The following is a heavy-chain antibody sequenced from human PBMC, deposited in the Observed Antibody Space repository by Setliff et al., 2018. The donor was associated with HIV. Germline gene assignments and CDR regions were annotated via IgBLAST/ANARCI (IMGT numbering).Heavy chain of an antibody. Sequence: ASVKVSCKASGYTFTGYYMHWVRQAPGQGLEWMGWIKPNSGGTNYAQKFQGRVTMTRDTSISTAYMELSRLRSDDTAVYYCARTLPQYTNLFDYWGQGTLVTVSS. CDR1: GYTFTGYY. CDR3: ARTLPQYTNLFDY. D-gene: IGHD5-18*01. V-gene: IGHV1-2*02. J-gene: IGHJ4*02. CDR2: IKPNSGGT.